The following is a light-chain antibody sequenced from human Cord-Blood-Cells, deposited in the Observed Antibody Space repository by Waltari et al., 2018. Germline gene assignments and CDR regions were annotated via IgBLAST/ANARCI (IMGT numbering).Light chain of an antibody. Sequence: DIQMTQSPFTLSASGGDRVTITRRASQSISSWFAWYQQKPGKAPKLLIYDATSLESGVPSRFSGSGSGTEFTLTISSLQPDDFATYYCQQYNSYPYTFGQGTKLEIK. CDR2: DAT. V-gene: IGKV1-5*01. CDR3: QQYNSYPYT. J-gene: IGKJ2*01. CDR1: QSISSW.